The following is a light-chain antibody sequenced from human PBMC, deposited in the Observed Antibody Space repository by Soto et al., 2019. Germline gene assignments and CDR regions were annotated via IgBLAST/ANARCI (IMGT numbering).Light chain of an antibody. Sequence: DIQTTQSPSSMHACLAARVTITCRASQNIFSYLNWYQQKPGKAPXRLIYAASSLQSGVPSRFSGSGSGTDFTFTISSLKPEDIATYYCQQYSHLITFGQGTRLEIK. CDR3: QQYSHLIT. CDR2: AAS. J-gene: IGKJ5*01. V-gene: IGKV1-39*01. CDR1: QNIFSY.